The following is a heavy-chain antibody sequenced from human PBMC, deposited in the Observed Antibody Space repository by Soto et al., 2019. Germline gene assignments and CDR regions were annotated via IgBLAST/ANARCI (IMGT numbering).Heavy chain of an antibody. CDR2: ISGSNGNT. J-gene: IGHJ4*02. CDR1: GYTFTSYG. CDR3: ARVRAAPGSYYFDY. D-gene: IGHD6-13*01. V-gene: IGHV1-18*01. Sequence: QVQLVQSGAEVKKPGASVKVSCKASGYTFTSYGWVRQAPGQGLEWMGWISGSNGNTNYAQKLQGRVTMTTDTSTRTAYMERRSLRSDDTAVYYCARVRAAPGSYYFDYWGQGNLVTVSS.